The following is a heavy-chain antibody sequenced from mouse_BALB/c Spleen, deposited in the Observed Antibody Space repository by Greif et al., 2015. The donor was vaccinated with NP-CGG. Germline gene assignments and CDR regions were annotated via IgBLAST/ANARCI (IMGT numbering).Heavy chain of an antibody. CDR2: IWAGGST. D-gene: IGHD2-1*01. CDR1: GFSLTSYG. J-gene: IGHJ4*01. V-gene: IGHV2-9*02. Sequence: QVQLQQSGPGLVAPSQSLSITCTVSGFSLTSYGVHWVRQPPGKGLEWLGVIWAGGSTNYNSALMSRLSISKDNSKSQVFLKMSSLQTDDTAMYYCARGGGNSYYAMDYWGQGTSVTVSS. CDR3: ARGGGNSYYAMDY.